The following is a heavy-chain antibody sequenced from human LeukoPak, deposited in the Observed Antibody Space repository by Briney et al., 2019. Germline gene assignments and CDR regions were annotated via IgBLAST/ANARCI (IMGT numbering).Heavy chain of an antibody. D-gene: IGHD2-2*01. CDR1: GGSISSSNYY. J-gene: IGHJ4*02. CDR2: IYYSGIT. V-gene: IGHV4-39*01. Sequence: SETLSLTCTVSGGSISSSNYYWGWIRQPPGKGLEWIGSIYYSGITYYNPSLKSRVTISVETSNNQFSLKLSSVTAADTAMYYCARLLIYCSSTSCHFDYWGQGTLVIVSS. CDR3: ARLLIYCSSTSCHFDY.